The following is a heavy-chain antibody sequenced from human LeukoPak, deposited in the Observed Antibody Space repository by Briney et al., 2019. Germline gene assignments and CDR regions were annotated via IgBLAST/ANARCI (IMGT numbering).Heavy chain of an antibody. CDR2: IHSSGST. Sequence: SETLSLTCTVSGGSISSYYWSWIRQPAGKGLEWIGRIHSSGSTNYNPSLKTRVTMSADTSKNQLSLKLSSVTAADTAVYYCARRLCSSLTCNIGPSGNWLDPWGQGTLVTVSS. J-gene: IGHJ5*02. CDR1: GGSISSYY. CDR3: ARRLCSSLTCNIGPSGNWLDP. D-gene: IGHD2-2*02. V-gene: IGHV4-4*07.